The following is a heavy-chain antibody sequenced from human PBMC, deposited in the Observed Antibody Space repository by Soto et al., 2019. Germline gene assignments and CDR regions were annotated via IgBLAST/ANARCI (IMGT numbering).Heavy chain of an antibody. CDR1: GFNFGFFG. CDR3: ARGNLSFDFDS. V-gene: IGHV3-30*03. CDR2: ISGDGINT. D-gene: IGHD1-26*01. Sequence: QIQLVESGGDVVQPGKSQRLSCAASGFNFGFFGMHWVRQAPGKGLEWVAFISGDGINTQYADSVRGRFTLSRDYSRKTMYLQMDSLRDEDTALYYCARGNLSFDFDSWGLGTLVTVSS. J-gene: IGHJ4*02.